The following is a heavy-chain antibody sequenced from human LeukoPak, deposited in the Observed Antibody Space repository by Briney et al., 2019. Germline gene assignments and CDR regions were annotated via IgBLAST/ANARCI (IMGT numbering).Heavy chain of an antibody. J-gene: IGHJ6*02. CDR2: ISGSGGST. Sequence: GGSLRLSCAASGFTFSSYAMTWVRQAPGKGLEWVSAISGSGGSTYYADSVKGQFTISRDNSKNTLYLQMDSLRAEDTAVYYCAKASYCSGGRCYFAYYYYYGMDVWGQGTTVTVSS. CDR1: GFTFSSYA. CDR3: AKASYCSGGRCYFAYYYYYGMDV. D-gene: IGHD2-15*01. V-gene: IGHV3-23*01.